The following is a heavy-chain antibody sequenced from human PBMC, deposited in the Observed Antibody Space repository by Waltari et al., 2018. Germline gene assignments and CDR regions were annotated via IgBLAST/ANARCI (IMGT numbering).Heavy chain of an antibody. CDR2: INPSGGST. Sequence: QVQLVQSGAEVKKPGASVKISCKTSEYTFASSYVHWVRQAPGQGLEWMGIINPSGGSTIYAQRFQGRVTMTMDTSTSTVYMELSSLKSEDTAVYYCATDTGALWMDVWGQGTTVTVSS. CDR3: ATDTGALWMDV. CDR1: EYTFASSY. J-gene: IGHJ6*02. D-gene: IGHD2-21*01. V-gene: IGHV1-46*01.